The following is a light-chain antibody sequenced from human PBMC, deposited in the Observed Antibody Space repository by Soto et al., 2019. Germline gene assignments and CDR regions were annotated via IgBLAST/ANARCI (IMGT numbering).Light chain of an antibody. CDR3: QQFYNTPFT. Sequence: DIVMTQSPDSLAVSLGERATINCKSSQSVLYSSNNKNYLAWYQQNPGQPPKLLIYWASTRESGVPDRFSGSGSGTDFTLTISSLQAEDVAVYYCQQFYNTPFTFGPGTRWISN. CDR1: QSVLYSSNNKNY. CDR2: WAS. J-gene: IGKJ3*01. V-gene: IGKV4-1*01.